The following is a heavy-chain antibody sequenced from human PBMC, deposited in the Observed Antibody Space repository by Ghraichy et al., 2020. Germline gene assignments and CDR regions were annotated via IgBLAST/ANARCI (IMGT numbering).Heavy chain of an antibody. CDR3: ARALRDDSSGYYSGLDY. Sequence: SETLSLTCTVSGGSISSYYWSWIRQPPGKGLEWIGYIYYSGSTNYNPSLKSRVTISVDTSKNQFSLKLSSVTAADTAVYYCARALRDDSSGYYSGLDYWGQGTLVTVSS. J-gene: IGHJ4*02. CDR2: IYYSGST. V-gene: IGHV4-59*01. D-gene: IGHD3-22*01. CDR1: GGSISSYY.